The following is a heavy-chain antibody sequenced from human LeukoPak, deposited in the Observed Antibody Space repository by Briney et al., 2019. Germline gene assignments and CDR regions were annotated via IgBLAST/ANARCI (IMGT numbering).Heavy chain of an antibody. CDR1: GFTFSSYS. D-gene: IGHD3-22*01. CDR2: IRHDGSYQ. V-gene: IGHV3-30*02. Sequence: GGSLRLSCAASGFTFSSYSMNWVRQAPGKRLEWVAFIRHDGSYQQYADSVKGRFTVSRDNSKDTVYLQMNSLRTEDTAVYYCAKNRDSSDYPRDFDYWGQGTLVTVSS. J-gene: IGHJ4*02. CDR3: AKNRDSSDYPRDFDY.